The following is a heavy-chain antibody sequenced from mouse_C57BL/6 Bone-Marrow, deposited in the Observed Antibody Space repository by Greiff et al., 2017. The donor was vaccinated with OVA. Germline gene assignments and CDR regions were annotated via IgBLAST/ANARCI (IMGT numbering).Heavy chain of an antibody. V-gene: IGHV1-59*01. J-gene: IGHJ2*01. D-gene: IGHD2-2*01. CDR2: IDPSDSYT. CDR1: GYTFTSYW. CDR3: AKGYRI. Sequence: QVQLQQPGAELVRPGTSVKLSCKASGYTFTSYWMHWVKQRPGQGLEWIGVIDPSDSYTNYNQKFTGKATLTVDTSSSTAYMQLSSLTSEDSAVYYCAKGYRIWGQGTTLTVSS.